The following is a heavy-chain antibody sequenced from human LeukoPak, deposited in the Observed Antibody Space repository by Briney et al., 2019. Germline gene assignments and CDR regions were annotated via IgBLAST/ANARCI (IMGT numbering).Heavy chain of an antibody. D-gene: IGHD2-15*01. CDR2: INPNSGGT. CDR1: GYTFTGYY. Sequence: ASVEVSCKASGYTFTGYYMHWVRQAPGQGLEWMGWINPNSGGTNYAQKFQGRVTMTRDTSISTAYMELSRLRSDDTAVYYCASVLGYCSGGSCYPPRYWGQGTLVTVSS. J-gene: IGHJ4*02. V-gene: IGHV1-2*02. CDR3: ASVLGYCSGGSCYPPRY.